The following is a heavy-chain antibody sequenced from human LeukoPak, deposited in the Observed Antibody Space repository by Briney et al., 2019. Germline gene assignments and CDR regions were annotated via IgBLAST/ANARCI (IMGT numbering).Heavy chain of an antibody. D-gene: IGHD4-17*01. J-gene: IGHJ4*02. CDR3: ARLLFTVTSRDLDY. CDR2: ISAYNGNT. CDR1: GYTFTSYG. V-gene: IGHV1-18*01. Sequence: ASVKVSCKASGYTFTSYGIGWVRQAPGQGLEWMGWISAYNGNTNYAQKLQGRVTMTTDTSTSTAYMELRSLRSDDTAVYYCARLLFTVTSRDLDYWGQGTLVTVSS.